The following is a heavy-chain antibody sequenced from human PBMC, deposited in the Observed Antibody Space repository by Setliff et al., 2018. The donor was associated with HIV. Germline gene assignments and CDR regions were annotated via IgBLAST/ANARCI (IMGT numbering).Heavy chain of an antibody. CDR3: ARDGYSDYLNSYFDY. CDR2: INAGNGNT. V-gene: IGHV1-3*01. Sequence: GASVKVSCKASGYTFTTYTMHWVRQAPGQRLEWMGWINAGNGNTRYSQKFQGRVTISRDTSASTVYMELSSLRSEDTAVYYCARDGYSDYLNSYFDYWGQGTLVTVSS. J-gene: IGHJ4*02. D-gene: IGHD4-17*01. CDR1: GYTFTTYT.